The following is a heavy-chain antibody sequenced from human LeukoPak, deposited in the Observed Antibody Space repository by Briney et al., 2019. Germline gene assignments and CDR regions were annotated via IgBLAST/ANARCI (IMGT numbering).Heavy chain of an antibody. CDR3: AKDLVTGSLDY. V-gene: IGHV3-30*02. J-gene: IGHJ4*02. CDR1: GFTFSSYG. Sequence: GGSLRLSCAASGFTFSSYGMHWVRQAPGKGLEWVAFIRYDGSNKYYADSVKGRFTISRDNSKNTLYLQMNSLRAEDTAIYYCAKDLVTGSLDYWGQGTLVTVSS. D-gene: IGHD3-10*01. CDR2: IRYDGSNK.